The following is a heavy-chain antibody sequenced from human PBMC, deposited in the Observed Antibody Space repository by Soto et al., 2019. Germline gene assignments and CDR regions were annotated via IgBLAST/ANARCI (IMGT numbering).Heavy chain of an antibody. CDR3: ARAGYSSGWYSPPFDY. J-gene: IGHJ4*02. CDR2: IYYSGST. D-gene: IGHD6-19*01. V-gene: IGHV4-59*08. CDR1: GGSISSYY. Sequence: TSETLSLTCTVSGGSISSYYWSWIRQPPGKGLEWIGYIYYSGSTNYNPSLKSRVTISVDTSKNQFSLKLSSVTAADTAVYYCARAGYSSGWYSPPFDYWGQGTLVTVSS.